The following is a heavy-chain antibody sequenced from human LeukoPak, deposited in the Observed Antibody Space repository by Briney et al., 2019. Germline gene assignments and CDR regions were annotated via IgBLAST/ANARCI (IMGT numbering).Heavy chain of an antibody. D-gene: IGHD3-10*01. CDR2: IKGIGPTT. CDR3: AKGRDYGSGSLYYSDY. V-gene: IGHV3-23*01. CDR1: GFTFSDYY. Sequence: PGGSLRLSCAASGFTFSDYYMSWIRQAPGKGLEWVSTIKGIGPTTYYADSVKGRFTISRDNSKNTLYLQMNSLRAEDTAVYYCAKGRDYGSGSLYYSDYWGQGTLVTVSS. J-gene: IGHJ4*02.